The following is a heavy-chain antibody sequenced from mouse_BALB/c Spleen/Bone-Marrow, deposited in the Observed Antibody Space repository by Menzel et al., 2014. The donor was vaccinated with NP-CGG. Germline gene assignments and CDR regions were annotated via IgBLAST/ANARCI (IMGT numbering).Heavy chain of an antibody. V-gene: IGHV14-3*02. Sequence: EVQLQQSGAELVKPGASVKLSCTASGFNIKDTYMHWVKQRPDQGLEWIGRIVPANGNTKYNPKFQGKTTITSDTSSNTAYLQLSSLTAGDTAVYYCVGGEDYWGQGTTLTVSS. J-gene: IGHJ2*01. CDR1: GFNIKDTY. CDR2: IVPANGNT. CDR3: VGGEDY.